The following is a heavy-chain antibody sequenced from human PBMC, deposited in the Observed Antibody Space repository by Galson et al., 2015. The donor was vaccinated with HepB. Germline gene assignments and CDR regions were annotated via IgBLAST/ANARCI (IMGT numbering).Heavy chain of an antibody. CDR2: ISGSSSTI. CDR1: GFTFSSYS. Sequence: SLRLSCAASGFTFSSYSMNWVRQAPGKGLEWVSYISGSSSTIYYADSVKGRFTISRDNAKNSLYLQMNSLRAEDTAVYYCARGGVVTHAFDIWGQGTMVTVSS. V-gene: IGHV3-48*04. CDR3: ARGGVVTHAFDI. J-gene: IGHJ3*02. D-gene: IGHD4-23*01.